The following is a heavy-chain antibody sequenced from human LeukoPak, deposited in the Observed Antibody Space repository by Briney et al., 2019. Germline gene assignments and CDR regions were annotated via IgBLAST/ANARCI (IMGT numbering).Heavy chain of an antibody. Sequence: SETLSLTCTVSGDSISSYYWTWIRQPPGKGLEWIGYIYYSGSTNYNPSLKSRVTISVDTSKNQFSLKLSSVTAADTAVYYCARVLHSSSWPPAPAYFDYWGQGTLVTVSS. CDR1: GDSISSYY. V-gene: IGHV4-59*01. J-gene: IGHJ4*02. CDR2: IYYSGST. D-gene: IGHD6-13*01. CDR3: ARVLHSSSWPPAPAYFDY.